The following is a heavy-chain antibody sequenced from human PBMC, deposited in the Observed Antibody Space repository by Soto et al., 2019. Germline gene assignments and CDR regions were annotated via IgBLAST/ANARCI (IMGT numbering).Heavy chain of an antibody. CDR1: GFTFDDYA. Sequence: EVQLVESGGGLVQPGRSLRLSCAASGFTFDDYAMHWVRQAPGKGLEWVSGISWNSGSIGYADSVKGRFTISRDNAKNSLYLQMNSLRAEDTALYYCATAPPKSCSCGSCYRVWGQGTLVTVSS. V-gene: IGHV3-9*01. D-gene: IGHD2-15*01. CDR3: ATAPPKSCSCGSCYRV. CDR2: ISWNSGSI. J-gene: IGHJ4*02.